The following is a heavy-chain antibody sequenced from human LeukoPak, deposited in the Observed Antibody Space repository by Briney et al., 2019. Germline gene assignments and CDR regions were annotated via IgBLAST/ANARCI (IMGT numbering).Heavy chain of an antibody. D-gene: IGHD2-2*01. CDR3: ARALLRYCSGTSCYWFDP. CDR1: GATFSSYV. CDR2: FIPIFGTA. V-gene: IGHV1-69*13. J-gene: IGHJ5*02. Sequence: SVKVSGKASGATFSSYVISWVQKALGKGLKWLGGFIPIFGTANYAQKFQGRVTITADESTSTAYMELSSLRSEDTAVYYCARALLRYCSGTSCYWFDPWGQGTLVTVSS.